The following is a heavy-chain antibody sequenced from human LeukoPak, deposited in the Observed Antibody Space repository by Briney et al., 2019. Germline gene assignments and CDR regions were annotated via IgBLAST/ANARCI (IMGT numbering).Heavy chain of an antibody. CDR2: INPSGFST. CDR3: GRVNSGGYRLDY. Sequence: ASVKVSCKASGYTFTSYYIHWVRQAPGQGLEGMGVINPSGFSTTYAQKFQGRVTMTRDTHTSTVYMQLTSLRSEDTAVYYCGRVNSGGYRLDYWGQGTLVTVSS. J-gene: IGHJ4*02. D-gene: IGHD2-15*01. V-gene: IGHV1-46*01. CDR1: GYTFTSYY.